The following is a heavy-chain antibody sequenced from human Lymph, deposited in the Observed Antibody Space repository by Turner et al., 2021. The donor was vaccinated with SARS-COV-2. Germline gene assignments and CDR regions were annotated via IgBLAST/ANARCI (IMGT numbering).Heavy chain of an antibody. V-gene: IGHV3-30*18. CDR3: AKQGGGRYCSGGSCYRGYFDY. CDR1: GFTFSGYG. Sequence: QVQLVESGGGLVQPGRSLRLSCAASGFTFSGYGMYWVRQAPGKGLGWVAVISYDGSNEYYADSVKGRFTISRDNSKNTLYMQMNSLRAEDTAVYYCAKQGGGRYCSGGSCYRGYFDYWGQGTLVTVSS. CDR2: ISYDGSNE. D-gene: IGHD2-15*01. J-gene: IGHJ4*02.